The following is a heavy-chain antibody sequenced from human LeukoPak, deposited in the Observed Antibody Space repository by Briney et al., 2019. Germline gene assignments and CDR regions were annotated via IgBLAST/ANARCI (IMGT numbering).Heavy chain of an antibody. CDR3: ARWLQLPYGYLDS. J-gene: IGHJ4*02. CDR1: GISINNYY. CDR2: IYYTGNA. Sequence: SETLSLTCTVSGISINNYYWSWIRQPPGKGLEWIGYIYYTGNANYSPSLKSRATISVDTSKNQFSLRLSSVTAADTAVYYCARWLQLPYGYLDSWGQGTLVTVSS. D-gene: IGHD5-24*01. V-gene: IGHV4-59*08.